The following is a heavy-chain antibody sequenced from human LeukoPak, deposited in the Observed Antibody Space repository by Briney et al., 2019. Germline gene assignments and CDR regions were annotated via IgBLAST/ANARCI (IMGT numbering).Heavy chain of an antibody. CDR1: GYTFTGYY. CDR3: ATGPYCGGDCYSSDY. CDR2: FDPEDGET. D-gene: IGHD2-21*02. J-gene: IGHJ4*02. V-gene: IGHV1-24*01. Sequence: ASVKVSCKASGYTFTGYYMHWVRQAPGKGLEWMGGFDPEDGETIYAQKFQGRVTMTEDTSTDTAYMELSSLRSEDTAVYYCATGPYCGGDCYSSDYWGQGTLVTVSS.